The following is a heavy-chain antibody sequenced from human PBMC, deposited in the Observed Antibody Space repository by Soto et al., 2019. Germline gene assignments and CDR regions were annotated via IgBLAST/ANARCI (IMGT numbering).Heavy chain of an antibody. CDR1: GFTFSSYG. CDR2: IGTAGDT. CDR3: ARAPGYSGYDY. D-gene: IGHD5-12*01. Sequence: GGSLRLSCAASGFTFSSYGMHWVRQAPGKGLEWVSAIGTAGDTYYPGSVKGRFTISRENAKNSLYLQMNSLRAEDTAVYYCARAPGYSGYDYWGQGTLVAVSS. V-gene: IGHV3-13*01. J-gene: IGHJ4*02.